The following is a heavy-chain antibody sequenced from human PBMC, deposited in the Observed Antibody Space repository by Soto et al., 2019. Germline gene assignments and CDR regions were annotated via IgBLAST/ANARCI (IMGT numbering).Heavy chain of an antibody. V-gene: IGHV1-18*01. Sequence: QVQLVQSGAEVKKPGASVKVSGRASGYTFTSYGISWVRQAPGQGLEWMGWISAYNGNRKYAQKLQGRVSMTTDTSTSTAYMELRSLRSADTAVYYCARELGAQIVDYWGQGTLVTVSS. D-gene: IGHD1-26*01. CDR1: GYTFTSYG. J-gene: IGHJ4*02. CDR2: ISAYNGNR. CDR3: ARELGAQIVDY.